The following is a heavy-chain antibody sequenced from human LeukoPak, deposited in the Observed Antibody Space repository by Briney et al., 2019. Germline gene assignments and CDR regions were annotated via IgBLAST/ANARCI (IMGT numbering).Heavy chain of an antibody. Sequence: GASVKVSCKASGYTFTGYYMHWVRQAPGQGLEWMGWINPNSGGTNYAQKFQGRVTMTRDTSISTAYMELSRLRSDDTAVYYCARDGLNYYDSSGYDRNDYRGQGTLVTVSS. J-gene: IGHJ4*02. CDR1: GYTFTGYY. CDR2: INPNSGGT. V-gene: IGHV1-2*02. D-gene: IGHD3-22*01. CDR3: ARDGLNYYDSSGYDRNDY.